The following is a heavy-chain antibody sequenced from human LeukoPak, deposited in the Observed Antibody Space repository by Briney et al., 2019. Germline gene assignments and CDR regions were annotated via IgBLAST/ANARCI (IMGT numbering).Heavy chain of an antibody. J-gene: IGHJ6*03. V-gene: IGHV4-4*07. CDR1: GGSITTYY. CDR3: ARSTMVRGVILNYYYYYMDV. D-gene: IGHD3-10*01. CDR2: VSTSGRT. Sequence: SETLSLTCTVSGGSITTYYWSWIRQPAGKGLEWIGRVSTSGRTYYNPSLKSRLTMSADTSKKQFSLILNSVTAADTAVYYCARSTMVRGVILNYYYYYMDVWGKGTTVTISS.